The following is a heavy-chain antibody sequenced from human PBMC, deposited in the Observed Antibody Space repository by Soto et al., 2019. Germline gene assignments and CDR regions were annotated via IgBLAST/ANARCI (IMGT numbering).Heavy chain of an antibody. Sequence: GGSLRLSCAASGFTFDAYAMAWVRQAPGKGLEWVSAIGSSGGNKYYGDSVKGRFTISRDNSRDTVDLQMSSLSAEDTAVYFCAKLASDSLNSLVDWGQGALVTVSS. D-gene: IGHD1-20*01. CDR3: AKLASDSLNSLVD. J-gene: IGHJ4*02. CDR1: GFTFDAYA. V-gene: IGHV3-23*01. CDR2: IGSSGGNK.